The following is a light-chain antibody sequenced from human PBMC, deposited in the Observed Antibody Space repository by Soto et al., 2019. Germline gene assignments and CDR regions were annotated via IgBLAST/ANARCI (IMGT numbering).Light chain of an antibody. CDR2: DVS. Sequence: DIQMTQSPSSVSASVGDRVTITCRASQGISSWLAWYQQKPGKAPKLLIYDVSALKRGVPPRFSGSGSGTEFTLTISSLQPDDFATYYCQQYDSFSVTFGQGTKVEMK. CDR3: QQYDSFSVT. J-gene: IGKJ1*01. CDR1: QGISSW. V-gene: IGKV1-5*01.